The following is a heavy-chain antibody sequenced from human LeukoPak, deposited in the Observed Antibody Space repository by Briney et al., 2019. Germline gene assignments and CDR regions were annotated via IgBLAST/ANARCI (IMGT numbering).Heavy chain of an antibody. V-gene: IGHV3-23*01. J-gene: IGHJ2*01. D-gene: IGHD3-22*01. CDR1: GFGVHTFA. CDR2: ITKYDGRV. CDR3: ARDSSSPYWYFNL. Sequence: GGSLRLSCAVSGFGVHTFAMSWVRLAPGKGLEWLASITKYDGRVYYADSVRGRFTISRDSSQNELYLQMNSLRAEDTAVYYCARDSSSPYWYFNLWGRGTLVTVSS.